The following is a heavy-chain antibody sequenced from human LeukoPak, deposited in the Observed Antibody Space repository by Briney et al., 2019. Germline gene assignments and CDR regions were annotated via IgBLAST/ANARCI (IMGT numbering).Heavy chain of an antibody. D-gene: IGHD6-13*01. CDR2: IYFSGST. CDR1: GGSISSHS. Sequence: SETLSLTCNVSGGSISSHSWSWIRQPPGKGLEWIGHIYFSGSTIYNPSLQSRVTISVDRSKNQFSLRLTSVTAADTAVYYCARSYGGSSPYYFDYWGQGTLVTVSS. J-gene: IGHJ4*02. CDR3: ARSYGGSSPYYFDY. V-gene: IGHV4-59*11.